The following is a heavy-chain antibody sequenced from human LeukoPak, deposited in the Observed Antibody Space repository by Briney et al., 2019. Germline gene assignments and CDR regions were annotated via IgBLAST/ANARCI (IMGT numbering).Heavy chain of an antibody. V-gene: IGHV3-30*02. CDR2: IRYDGSNK. CDR1: GFTFTSYG. CDR3: AKVSSYGQYYYYYRDV. J-gene: IGHJ6*03. D-gene: IGHD5-18*01. Sequence: PAGSLRLSCAASGFTFTSYGMHWVRQAPGKGLEWVAFIRYDGSNKSYAGSVKGPLTISRDTSKNTLYLQMNSLRAEDTAVYYCAKVSSYGQYYYYYRDVWGKGTTVTISS.